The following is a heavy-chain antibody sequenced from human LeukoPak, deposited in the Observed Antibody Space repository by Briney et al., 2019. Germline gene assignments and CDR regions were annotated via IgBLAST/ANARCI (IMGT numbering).Heavy chain of an antibody. CDR2: IWYDGSNK. Sequence: GGSLRLSCAESGFSFSNYGMHWVRQAPGKGLEWVAVIWYDGSNKYYADSVKGRFTISRDNSKNTLYLQINSLRAEDTAVYYCAKERAAAIEGYFEHWGQGSLVAVSS. V-gene: IGHV3-33*06. CDR3: AKERAAAIEGYFEH. CDR1: GFSFSNYG. D-gene: IGHD6-13*01. J-gene: IGHJ4*02.